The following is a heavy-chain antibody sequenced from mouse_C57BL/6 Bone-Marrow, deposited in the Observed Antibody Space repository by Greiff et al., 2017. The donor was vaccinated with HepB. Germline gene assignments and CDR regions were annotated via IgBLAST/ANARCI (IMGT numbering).Heavy chain of an antibody. Sequence: QVQLQQSGPGLVAPSQSLSITCTVSGFSLTSYAISWVRQPPGKGLEWLGVIWTGGGTNYNSALKSRLSISKDNSKSQVFLKMNSLQTDDTARYYCARNLEYYGSSPYYAMDYWGQGTSVTVSS. CDR3: ARNLEYYGSSPYYAMDY. J-gene: IGHJ4*01. CDR2: IWTGGGT. CDR1: GFSLTSYA. D-gene: IGHD1-1*01. V-gene: IGHV2-9-1*01.